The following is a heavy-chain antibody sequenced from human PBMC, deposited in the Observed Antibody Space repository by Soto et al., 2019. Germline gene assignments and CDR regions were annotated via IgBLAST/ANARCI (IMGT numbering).Heavy chain of an antibody. CDR2: IIPIFGTA. J-gene: IGHJ6*02. CDR3: ARAQGGSSSLDIYYYYYYGMDV. CDR1: GGTFSSYA. V-gene: IGHV1-69*01. Sequence: QVQLVQSGAEVKKPGSSVKVSCKAPGGTFSSYAISWVRQAPGQGLEWMGGIIPIFGTAKYAQKLQGRVTITADESTSTGYMELSSLRFEDTDGYYCARAQGGSSSLDIYYYYYYGMDVWGQGTTVTVSS. D-gene: IGHD2-15*01.